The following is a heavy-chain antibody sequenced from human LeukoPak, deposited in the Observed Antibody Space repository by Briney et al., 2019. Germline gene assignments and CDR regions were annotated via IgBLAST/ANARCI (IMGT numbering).Heavy chain of an antibody. CDR2: IDIRGDT. D-gene: IGHD5-18*01. Sequence: GGSLRLSCAASGLTVSNNDLSWVRQAPGKGLEWVSVIDIRGDTYYAETVKGRFTISRDKSKNTVSLQMDSLRAEDTAVYFCARRTGYGYGLDCWGQGTLVTVSS. J-gene: IGHJ4*02. CDR3: ARRTGYGYGLDC. V-gene: IGHV3-53*01. CDR1: GLTVSNND.